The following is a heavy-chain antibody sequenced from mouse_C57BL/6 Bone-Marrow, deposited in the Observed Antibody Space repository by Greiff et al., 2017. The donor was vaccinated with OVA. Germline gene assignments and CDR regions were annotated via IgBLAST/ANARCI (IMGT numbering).Heavy chain of an antibody. V-gene: IGHV3-6*01. J-gene: IGHJ2*01. CDR2: ISYDGSN. CDR3: ARDYGRYYYFDY. D-gene: IGHD1-1*01. Sequence: DVQLQESGPGLVKPSQSLSLTCSVTGYSITSGYYWNWIRQFPGNKLEWMGYISYDGSNNYNPSLKNRISITRDTSKNQFFLKLNSVTTEDTATYYCARDYGRYYYFDYWGQGTTLTVSS. CDR1: GYSITSGYY.